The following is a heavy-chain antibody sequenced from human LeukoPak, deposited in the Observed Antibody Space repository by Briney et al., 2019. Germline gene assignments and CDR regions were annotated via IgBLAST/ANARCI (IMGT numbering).Heavy chain of an antibody. V-gene: IGHV5-51*01. CDR1: GYSFTNYW. Sequence: GESLKISCKGSGYSFTNYWIGWVRQMPGKGLGWMGIIYPGDSDTRYSPSLQGQVTISADKSISTAYLQWSSLKASDTAMYYCALNPRGYCSGGRCYIGYWGQGTLVTVPS. CDR3: ALNPRGYCSGGRCYIGY. D-gene: IGHD2-15*01. CDR2: IYPGDSDT. J-gene: IGHJ4*02.